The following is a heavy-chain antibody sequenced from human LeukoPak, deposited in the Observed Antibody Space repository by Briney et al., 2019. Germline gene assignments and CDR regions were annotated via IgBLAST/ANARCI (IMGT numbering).Heavy chain of an antibody. Sequence: SETLSLTCAVYGEALSNYYWSWIRQPPGKGLEWIGEINHYGSTNYNPSLKSRITISVDTSKKQFSLKLSSVSAAVTAVYYCARLPDYYSRHGAPGWGQGTLVTVSS. J-gene: IGHJ4*02. V-gene: IGHV4-34*01. CDR2: INHYGST. CDR3: ARLPDYYSRHGAPG. CDR1: GEALSNYY. D-gene: IGHD3-10*01.